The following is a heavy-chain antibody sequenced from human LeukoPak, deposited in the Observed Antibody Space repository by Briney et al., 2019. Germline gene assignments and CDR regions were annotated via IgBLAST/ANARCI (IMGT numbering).Heavy chain of an antibody. Sequence: GGCLRLSCAASGLTFSSYGMHWVRQAPGKGLEWVAVIWYDGSNKYYADSVKGRFTISRDNSKNTLYLQMNSLRAEDTAVYYCARGNYYDSSGYPFDIDYWGQGTLVTVSS. D-gene: IGHD3-22*01. J-gene: IGHJ4*02. CDR2: IWYDGSNK. V-gene: IGHV3-33*01. CDR3: ARGNYYDSSGYPFDIDY. CDR1: GLTFSSYG.